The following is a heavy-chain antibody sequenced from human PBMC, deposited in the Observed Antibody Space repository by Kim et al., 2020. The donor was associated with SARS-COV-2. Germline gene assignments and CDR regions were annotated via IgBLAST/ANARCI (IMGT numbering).Heavy chain of an antibody. D-gene: IGHD3-22*01. V-gene: IGHV4-59*09. J-gene: IGHJ4*02. CDR2: T. CDR3: ARGGGSGFYYG. Sequence: TNYNPSLKGRATISIDTSKNQFSLRLSSVTAADTAVYYCARGGGSGFYYGWGQGALVTVSS.